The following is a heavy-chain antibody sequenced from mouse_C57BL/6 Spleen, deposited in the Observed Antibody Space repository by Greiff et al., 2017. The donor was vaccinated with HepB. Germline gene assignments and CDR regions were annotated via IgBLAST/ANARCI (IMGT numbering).Heavy chain of an antibody. CDR1: GYTFTRYW. Sequence: VKLQQPGAELVKPGASVKLSCKASGYTFTRYWMQWVKQRPGQGLEWIGEIDPSDSYTNYNQKFKGKATLTVDTSSSTAYMQLSSLTSEDSAVYYCARVGYDYYYWYFDVWGTGTTVTVSS. CDR3: ARVGYDYYYWYFDV. V-gene: IGHV1-50*01. D-gene: IGHD2-4*01. CDR2: IDPSDSYT. J-gene: IGHJ1*03.